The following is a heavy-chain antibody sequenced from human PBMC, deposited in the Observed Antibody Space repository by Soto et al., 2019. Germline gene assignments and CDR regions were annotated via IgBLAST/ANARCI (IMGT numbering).Heavy chain of an antibody. CDR2: ISSSSSTI. Sequence: GGSLRLSCAASGFTFSSYSMNWVRQTPGKGLEWVSYISSSSSTIYYADSVKGRFTISRDNAKNSLYLQMNSLRDEDTAVYFCAREAVSYRSRGGAGMDVWGQGTKVTVSS. CDR3: AREAVSYRSRGGAGMDV. CDR1: GFTFSSYS. J-gene: IGHJ6*02. D-gene: IGHD6-13*01. V-gene: IGHV3-48*02.